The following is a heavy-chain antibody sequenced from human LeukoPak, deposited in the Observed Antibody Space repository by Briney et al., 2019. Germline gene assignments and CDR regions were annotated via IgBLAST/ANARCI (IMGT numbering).Heavy chain of an antibody. CDR2: IFNRGGT. V-gene: IGHV4-61*01. CDR1: GGSVSSVIHY. J-gene: IGHJ4*02. Sequence: SATLSLTCTVSGGSVSSVIHYWTWLRQPPGKGLEWIGYIFNRGGTMYNPSLKGRVTVSADMSRNQFSLELNSVTAADTAVYYCARGRYDSSGYYYFDYWGQGTLVPVSS. CDR3: ARGRYDSSGYYYFDY. D-gene: IGHD3-22*01.